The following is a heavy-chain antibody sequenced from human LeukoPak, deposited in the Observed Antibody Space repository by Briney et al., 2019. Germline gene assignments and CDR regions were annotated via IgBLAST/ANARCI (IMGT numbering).Heavy chain of an antibody. CDR2: FDPEDGET. CDR3: ATAYEVGATEYFDY. CDR1: GYTLTELS. J-gene: IGHJ4*02. Sequence: GASVKVSCKVSGYTLTELSMHWVRQAPGKGLEWMGGFDPEDGETIYAQKFQGRVTMTEDTSTDTAYMELSSLRSEDTAVYYCATAYEVGATEYFDYWGQGTLVTVSS. D-gene: IGHD1-26*01. V-gene: IGHV1-24*01.